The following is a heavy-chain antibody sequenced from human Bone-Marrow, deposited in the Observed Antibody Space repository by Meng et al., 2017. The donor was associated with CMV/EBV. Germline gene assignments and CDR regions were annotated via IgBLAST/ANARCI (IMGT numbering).Heavy chain of an antibody. CDR1: GFTFSSYW. J-gene: IGHJ6*02. Sequence: GGSLRLSCAASGFTFSSYWMSWVRQAPGKGLEWVAVIWYDGSNKYYADSVKGRFTISRDNSKNTLYLQMNSLRAEDTAVYYCAKDWGNYYDSVYYYYGMDVWGQGTTVTVSS. CDR2: IWYDGSNK. V-gene: IGHV3-33*06. D-gene: IGHD3-22*01. CDR3: AKDWGNYYDSVYYYYGMDV.